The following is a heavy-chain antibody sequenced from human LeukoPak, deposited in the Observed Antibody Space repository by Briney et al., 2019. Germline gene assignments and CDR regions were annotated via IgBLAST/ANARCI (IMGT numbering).Heavy chain of an antibody. CDR1: GGTFSSYA. J-gene: IGHJ4*02. Sequence: SVRVSCKAPGGTFSSYAISWVRQAPGQGLEWMGRIIPILGIANYAQKFQGRVTITADKSTSTAYMKLSCLRSEDTAVYYCAGDNWKTQRRFYYWGQGTLVTVSS. CDR2: IIPILGIA. V-gene: IGHV1-69*04. CDR3: AGDNWKTQRRFYY. D-gene: IGHD1-20*01.